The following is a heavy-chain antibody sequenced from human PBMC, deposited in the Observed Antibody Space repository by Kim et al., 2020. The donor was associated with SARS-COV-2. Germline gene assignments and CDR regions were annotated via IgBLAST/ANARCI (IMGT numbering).Heavy chain of an antibody. CDR3: ARIGLYGTGIIVDY. V-gene: IGHV4-38-2*02. J-gene: IGHJ4*02. CDR2: LYHSGDI. D-gene: IGHD3-10*01. Sequence: SETLSLTCTVSGASIATTYYWGWIRQPPGTGLEWIGSLYHSGDIYYSPSLKSRVAISVDKSRNQFSLKLNSVTAADRAVYFCARIGLYGTGIIVDYWGQGILVTVSS. CDR1: GASIATTYY.